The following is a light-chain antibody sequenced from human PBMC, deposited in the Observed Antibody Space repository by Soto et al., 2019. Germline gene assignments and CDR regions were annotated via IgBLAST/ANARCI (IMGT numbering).Light chain of an antibody. CDR2: EVS. CDR3: ISYAGSNKKV. J-gene: IGLJ2*01. CDR1: SSDVGVYNY. V-gene: IGLV2-8*01. Sequence: QSVLTQPPSASGSPGQSVTISCTGTSSDVGVYNYVSWYQQHPGKAPKLLIYEVSKRPSGVPDRFSDSKSGNTASLTVTGHQADDEADYYCISYAGSNKKVFGGGTKLTVL.